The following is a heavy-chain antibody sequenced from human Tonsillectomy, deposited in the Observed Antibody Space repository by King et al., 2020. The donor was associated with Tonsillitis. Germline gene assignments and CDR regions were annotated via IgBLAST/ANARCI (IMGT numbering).Heavy chain of an antibody. CDR3: VRKNGYYYGMDV. V-gene: IGHV3-66*01. CDR2: IYSGGSI. CDR1: GFTVSSNY. D-gene: IGHD2-8*01. J-gene: IGHJ6*02. Sequence: VQLVESGGGLVQPGGSLRLSCAASGFTVSSNYMSWVRQAPGKGLEWVSVIYSGGSIYYADSVRGRFTISRDNSKNMLYLQMNTLRVEDTAVYYCVRKNGYYYGMDVWGQGITVTVSS.